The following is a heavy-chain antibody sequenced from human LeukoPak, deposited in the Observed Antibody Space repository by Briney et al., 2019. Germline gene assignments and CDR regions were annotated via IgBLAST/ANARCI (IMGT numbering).Heavy chain of an antibody. CDR2: INAGNGNT. Sequence: GASVKVSCKASGYTFTSYAMHWVRQAPGQRLEWMGWINAGNGNTKYSQKFQGRVPITRDTSASTAYMELSSLRSEDTAVYYCARALSRIAVAGTPLNYYYYGMDVWGQGTTVTVSS. CDR1: GYTFTSYA. CDR3: ARALSRIAVAGTPLNYYYYGMDV. D-gene: IGHD6-19*01. V-gene: IGHV1-3*01. J-gene: IGHJ6*02.